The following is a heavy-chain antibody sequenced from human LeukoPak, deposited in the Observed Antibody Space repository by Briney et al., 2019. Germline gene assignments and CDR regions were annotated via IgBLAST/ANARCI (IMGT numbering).Heavy chain of an antibody. D-gene: IGHD3-16*02. CDR2: INHSGST. CDR3: ARLTYYDYVWGSYRYYFDY. Sequence: NTSETLSLTCAVYGGSFSGYYWSWIRQPPGKGLEWIGEINHSGSTNYNPSLKSRVTISVDTSKNQFSLKLSSVTAADTAVYYCARLTYYDYVWGSYRYYFDYWGQGTLVTVSS. V-gene: IGHV4-34*01. J-gene: IGHJ4*02. CDR1: GGSFSGYY.